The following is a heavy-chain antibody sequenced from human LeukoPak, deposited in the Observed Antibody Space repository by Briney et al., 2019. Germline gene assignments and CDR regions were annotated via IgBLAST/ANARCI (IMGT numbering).Heavy chain of an antibody. V-gene: IGHV3-43D*03. J-gene: IGHJ4*02. CDR1: GFTFDDYA. D-gene: IGHD3-22*01. CDR3: ATVGDSSGYDRDFDY. Sequence: GGSLRLSCAASGFTFDDYAMHWVRQAPGKGLEWVSLISWDGGSTYYADSVKGRFTIPRDNSKNSLYLQMNSLRAEDTALYYCATVGDSSGYDRDFDYWGQGTLVTVSS. CDR2: ISWDGGST.